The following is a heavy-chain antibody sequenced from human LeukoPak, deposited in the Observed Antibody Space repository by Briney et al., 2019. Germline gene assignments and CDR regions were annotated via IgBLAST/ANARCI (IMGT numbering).Heavy chain of an antibody. J-gene: IGHJ3*02. Sequence: PGGSLRLSCAASGFTFSSYGMHWVRQAPGKRLEWVAFIRYDGSNKYYADSVKGRFTISRDNSKNTLYLQMNSLRAEDTAVYYCAKASYQLPEANAFDIWGQGTMVTVSS. CDR2: IRYDGSNK. CDR1: GFTFSSYG. CDR3: AKASYQLPEANAFDI. D-gene: IGHD2-2*01. V-gene: IGHV3-30*02.